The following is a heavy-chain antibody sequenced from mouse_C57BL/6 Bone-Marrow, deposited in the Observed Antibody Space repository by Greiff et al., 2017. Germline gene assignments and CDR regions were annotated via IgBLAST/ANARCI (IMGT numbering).Heavy chain of an antibody. D-gene: IGHD2-3*01. J-gene: IGHJ2*01. CDR2: IYPGDGDT. V-gene: IGHV1-82*01. CDR3: AMWLLLDY. CDR1: GYAFSSSW. Sequence: VQLQQSGPELVKPGASVKISCKASGYAFSSSWMNWVKQRPGKGLEWIGRIYPGDGDTNYNGKFKGKATLTADTSSSTAYVQLSSLTSEDSAVYFCAMWLLLDYWGQGTTLTVSS.